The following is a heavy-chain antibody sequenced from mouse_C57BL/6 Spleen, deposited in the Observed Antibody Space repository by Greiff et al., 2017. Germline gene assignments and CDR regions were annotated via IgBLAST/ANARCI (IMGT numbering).Heavy chain of an antibody. CDR1: GFTFSSYA. J-gene: IGHJ3*01. CDR2: ISAGGSYT. Sequence: EVKLVESGGGLVKPGGSLKLSCAASGFTFSSYAMSWVRQTPEKRLEWVATISAGGSYTYYPDNVKGRFTISRDNAKNNLYLQMSHLKSEDTAMYYCASLLLPSGFACWGQGTLVTVSA. CDR3: ASLLLPSGFAC. V-gene: IGHV5-4*03. D-gene: IGHD1-1*01.